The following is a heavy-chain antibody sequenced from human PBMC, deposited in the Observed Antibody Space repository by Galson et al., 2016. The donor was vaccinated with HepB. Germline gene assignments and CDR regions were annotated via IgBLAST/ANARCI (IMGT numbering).Heavy chain of an antibody. CDR2: IWYDGVDT. Sequence: SLRLSCAASGFTLSSYGIHWVRQAPGKGLEWVAVIWYDGVDTYYADSVKGRFTISRDNSKNSLYLQMNSLRAEDTAIYFCARTPGYSGTWYDAFDIWGPGTIVTVSS. CDR3: ARTPGYSGTWYDAFDI. CDR1: GFTLSSYG. J-gene: IGHJ3*02. D-gene: IGHD6-13*01. V-gene: IGHV3-33*01.